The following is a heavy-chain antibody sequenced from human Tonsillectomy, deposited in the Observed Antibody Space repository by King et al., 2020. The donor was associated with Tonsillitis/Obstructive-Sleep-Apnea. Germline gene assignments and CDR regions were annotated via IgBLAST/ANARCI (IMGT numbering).Heavy chain of an antibody. J-gene: IGHJ4*02. Sequence: VQLQESGPALLKPSGTLSLTFAVSGGSISSSNWGSSVRQPPGKGLGWNGGIYHNGSTNYHTSLKNRGTISVDKSKNQFSLKLSSVTAADTAVYYCARDPSNQYFDYWGQGTLVTVSS. CDR3: ARDPSNQYFDY. CDR1: GGSISSSNW. CDR2: IYHNGST. V-gene: IGHV4-4*02. D-gene: IGHD1-14*01.